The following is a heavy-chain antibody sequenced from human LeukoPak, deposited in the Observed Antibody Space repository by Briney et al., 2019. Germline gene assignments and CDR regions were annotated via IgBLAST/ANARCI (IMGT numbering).Heavy chain of an antibody. CDR1: GFTFSDHY. CDR3: ARDRGDYYDSSTGYFDL. J-gene: IGHJ2*01. D-gene: IGHD3-22*01. CDR2: TRNKANSYTT. V-gene: IGHV3-72*01. Sequence: GGSLRLSCAASGFTFSDHYMDWVRQAPGKGLEWVGRTRNKANSYTTEYAASVKGRFTISRDDSKNSLYLQMNSLKTEDTAVYYCARDRGDYYDSSTGYFDLWGRGTLVTVSS.